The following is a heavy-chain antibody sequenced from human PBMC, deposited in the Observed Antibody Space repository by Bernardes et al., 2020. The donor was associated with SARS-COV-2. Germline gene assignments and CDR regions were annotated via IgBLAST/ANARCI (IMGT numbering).Heavy chain of an antibody. V-gene: IGHV3-33*01. D-gene: IGHD3-3*01. CDR3: ARDDFWSGYYTHYYYGMDV. Sequence: GGSLRLSCAASGFTFSSYGMHWVRQAPGKGLEWVAVIWYDGSNKYYADSVKGRFTISRDNSKNTLYLQMNSLRAEDTAVYYCARDDFWSGYYTHYYYGMDVWGQGTTVTVSS. J-gene: IGHJ6*02. CDR1: GFTFSSYG. CDR2: IWYDGSNK.